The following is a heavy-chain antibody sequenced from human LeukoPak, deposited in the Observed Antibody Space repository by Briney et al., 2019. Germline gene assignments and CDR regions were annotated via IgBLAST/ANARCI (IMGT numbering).Heavy chain of an antibody. CDR3: AKDSYYYDSSGYYYY. Sequence: GGSLRLSCAASGFTFSSYAMIWVRQAPGKGLEWVSGISGSGGSTYYADSVKGRFTISRDNSKNTLYLQMNSLRAEDTAVYYCAKDSYYYDSSGYYYYWGQGTRVTVSS. CDR2: ISGSGGST. CDR1: GFTFSSYA. D-gene: IGHD3-22*01. V-gene: IGHV3-23*01. J-gene: IGHJ4*02.